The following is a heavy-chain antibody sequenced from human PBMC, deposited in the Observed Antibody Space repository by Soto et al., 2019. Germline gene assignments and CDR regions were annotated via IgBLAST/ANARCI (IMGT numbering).Heavy chain of an antibody. CDR3: ARVGSGWTMGEYFQH. Sequence: SVKVSCKASGGTFSSYAISWVRQAPGQGLEWMGGIIPIFGTANYAQKFQGRVTITADESTSTAYMELSSLRSEDTAVYYCARVGSGWTMGEYFQHWGQGTLVTVSS. D-gene: IGHD6-19*01. CDR1: GGTFSSYA. J-gene: IGHJ1*01. CDR2: IIPIFGTA. V-gene: IGHV1-69*13.